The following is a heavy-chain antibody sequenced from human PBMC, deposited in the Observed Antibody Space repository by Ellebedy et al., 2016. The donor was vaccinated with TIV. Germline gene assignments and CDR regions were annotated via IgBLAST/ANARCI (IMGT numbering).Heavy chain of an antibody. CDR2: MNPNSGNT. CDR1: GYTFTSYD. Sequence: AASVKVSCKASGYTFTSYDINWVRQATGQGLEWMGWMNPNSGNTGYAQKFQGRVTMTGNTSISTAYMELSSLRSEDTAVYYCARGSITMIVVVIDKGGMDVWGQGTTVTVSS. CDR3: ARGSITMIVVVIDKGGMDV. V-gene: IGHV1-8*01. J-gene: IGHJ6*02. D-gene: IGHD3-22*01.